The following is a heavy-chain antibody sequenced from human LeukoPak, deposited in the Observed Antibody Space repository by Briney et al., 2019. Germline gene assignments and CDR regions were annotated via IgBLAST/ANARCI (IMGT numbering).Heavy chain of an antibody. D-gene: IGHD3-9*01. CDR3: AGDVRYFD. J-gene: IGHJ4*02. CDR2: ISSSSSYI. V-gene: IGHV3-21*01. CDR1: GFTFSSYI. Sequence: PGGSLRLTCAASGFTFSSYIMNWVGQAPGKGLEWVSSISSSSSYIYYADSVKGRFTISRDNAKNSLYLQMNSLRAEDTAVYYCAGDVRYFDWGQGTLVTVSS.